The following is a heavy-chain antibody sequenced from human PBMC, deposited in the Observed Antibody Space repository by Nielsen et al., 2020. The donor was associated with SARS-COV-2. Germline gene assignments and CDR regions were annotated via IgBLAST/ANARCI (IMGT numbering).Heavy chain of an antibody. D-gene: IGHD3-16*01. CDR1: GFTFSSYW. V-gene: IGHV3-74*01. CDR2: IKTDGSRT. J-gene: IGHJ4*02. CDR3: AREFGAGAFGF. Sequence: GESLKISCAASGFTFSSYWMHWVRQAPGKGLVWVSRIKTDGSRTSYADSVKGRFTISRDNAKNSLFLQMNSLRAEDTATYYCAREFGAGAFGFWGQGTQVTVSS.